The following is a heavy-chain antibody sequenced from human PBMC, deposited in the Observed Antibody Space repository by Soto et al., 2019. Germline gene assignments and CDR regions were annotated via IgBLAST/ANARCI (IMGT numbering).Heavy chain of an antibody. V-gene: IGHV4-59*01. CDR1: GGSISSYY. Sequence: PSETLSLTCTVSGGSISSYYWSWIRQPPGKGPEWIGYIYYSGSTNYNPSLKSRVTISVDTSKNQFSLKLSSVTAADTAVYYCARRSAGTRLEYWGQGTLSPSPQ. J-gene: IGHJ4*02. CDR2: IYYSGST. CDR3: ARRSAGTRLEY. D-gene: IGHD1-26*01.